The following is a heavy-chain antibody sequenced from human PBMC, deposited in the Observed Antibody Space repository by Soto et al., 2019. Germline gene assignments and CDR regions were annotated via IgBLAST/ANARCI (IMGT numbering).Heavy chain of an antibody. CDR3: ARAWVVVTAPDY. J-gene: IGHJ4*02. CDR2: INAGNGNT. CDR1: GGSFTSFI. D-gene: IGHD2-21*02. Sequence: ASVKVSCKASGGSFTSFIVTWVRQAPGQRLEWMGWINAGNGNTKYSQKFQGRVTITRDTSASTAYMELSSLRSEDTAVYYCARAWVVVTAPDYWGQGTLVTVSS. V-gene: IGHV1-3*01.